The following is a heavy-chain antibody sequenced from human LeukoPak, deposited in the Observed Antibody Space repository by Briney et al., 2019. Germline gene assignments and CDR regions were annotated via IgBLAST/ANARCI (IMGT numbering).Heavy chain of an antibody. CDR2: IYYSGST. V-gene: IGHV4-39*01. D-gene: IGHD2-15*01. Sequence: PSETLSLTCTVSGGSISSSNYYWGWIRQPPGKGLEWIGNIYYSGSTYYNPSLKSRDAISVDTSKNQLSLKLSSVTAADTAVYYCARLLGDCSGGSCYFFDYWGQGTLVTVSS. CDR3: ARLLGDCSGGSCYFFDY. CDR1: GGSISSSNYY. J-gene: IGHJ4*02.